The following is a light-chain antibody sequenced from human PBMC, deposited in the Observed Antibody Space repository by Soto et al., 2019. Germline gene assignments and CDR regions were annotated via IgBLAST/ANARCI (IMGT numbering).Light chain of an antibody. CDR3: QQYGNSQYT. CDR2: GAS. J-gene: IGKJ2*01. V-gene: IGKV3-20*01. CDR1: QTVDSRY. Sequence: EIVLTQSPGTLSLSPGERATLSCRASQTVDSRYLGWYQQKPGQAPRLLIYGASSRATGTPDRFSGSGSGTDFTLTISSLEPEDFAVYYCQQYGNSQYTFGQGTKLEIK.